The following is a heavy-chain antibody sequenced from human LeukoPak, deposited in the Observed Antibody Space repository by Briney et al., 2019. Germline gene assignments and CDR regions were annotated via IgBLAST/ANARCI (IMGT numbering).Heavy chain of an antibody. Sequence: PSETLSLTCTVSGGSISSYYWSWIRQPAGKGLEWIGRIYTSGSTNYNATLKSRVSMSVDTSKNQFSLKLSSVTAADTAVFYCARENSGSYREFDYWGQGTLVTVSS. J-gene: IGHJ4*02. V-gene: IGHV4-4*07. CDR3: ARENSGSYREFDY. CDR1: GGSISSYY. CDR2: IYTSGST. D-gene: IGHD1-26*01.